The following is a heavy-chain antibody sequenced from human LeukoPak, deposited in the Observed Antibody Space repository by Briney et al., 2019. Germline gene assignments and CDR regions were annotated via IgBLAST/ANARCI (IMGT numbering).Heavy chain of an antibody. CDR3: AKVAPRITIFFGMDV. CDR1: GFIFSSYG. J-gene: IGHJ6*02. Sequence: GGSLRLSCTTSGFIFSSYGMTWVRQTPGKGLEWVSAVSGSGGGTYYADSVKGRFAISRDNTKNTLYLQLNSLRAEDTAVYYCAKVAPRITIFFGMDVWGQGTTVTVSS. CDR2: VSGSGGGT. D-gene: IGHD3-3*01. V-gene: IGHV3-23*01.